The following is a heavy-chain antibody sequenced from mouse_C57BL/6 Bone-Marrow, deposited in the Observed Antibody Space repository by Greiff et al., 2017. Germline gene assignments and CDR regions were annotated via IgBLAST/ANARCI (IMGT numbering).Heavy chain of an antibody. CDR2: IDPSDSYT. J-gene: IGHJ4*01. V-gene: IGHV1-50*01. CDR3: AREDITTVVADYYAMDY. Sequence: VQLQQPGAELVKPGASVKLSCKASGYTFTSYWMQWVKQRPGQGLEWIGEIDPSDSYTNYNQKFKGQATLTVAKSSSTAYMQLSSLTSEDSAVYYCAREDITTVVADYYAMDYWGQGTSVTVSS. D-gene: IGHD1-1*01. CDR1: GYTFTSYW.